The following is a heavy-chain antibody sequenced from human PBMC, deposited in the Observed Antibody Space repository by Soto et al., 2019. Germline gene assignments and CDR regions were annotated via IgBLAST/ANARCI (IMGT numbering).Heavy chain of an antibody. V-gene: IGHV3-21*06. J-gene: IGHJ3*02. CDR1: GFTFSRHS. D-gene: IGHD2-21*01. CDR3: ARGSVIDTGDALDI. Sequence: EVQLVESGGGLVKPGRSLRLSCAASGFTFSRHSMNWVRQAPGKGLEWVSCISGTGTFIYYSDSVKGRFTISRDDAKSSLYLQMNSLTAEDTAVYYCARGSVIDTGDALDIWGPGTMVTVS. CDR2: ISGTGTFI.